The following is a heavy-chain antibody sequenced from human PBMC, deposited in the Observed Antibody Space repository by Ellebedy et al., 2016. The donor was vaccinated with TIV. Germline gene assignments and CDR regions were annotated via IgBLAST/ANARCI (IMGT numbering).Heavy chain of an antibody. CDR3: AGLWFGDSPRDNSDY. CDR2: IRSDGSNK. CDR1: GFTFSAYG. V-gene: IGHV3-30*02. D-gene: IGHD3-10*01. J-gene: IGHJ4*02. Sequence: GESLKISCAASGFTFSAYGMHWVRQAPGKGLEWVTYIRSDGSNKSYADSVKGRFTISRDNSKNTLVLEMNSLRAEDTAIYYCAGLWFGDSPRDNSDYWGRGTLVTVSS.